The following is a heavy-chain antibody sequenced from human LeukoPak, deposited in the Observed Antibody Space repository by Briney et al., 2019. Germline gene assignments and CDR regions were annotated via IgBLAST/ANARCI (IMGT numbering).Heavy chain of an antibody. V-gene: IGHV1-18*01. CDR2: ISGYNGET. CDR1: GYTFTTYG. Sequence: VASVKVSCKASGYTFTTYGITWVRQAPGQGLEWVGWISGYNGETNYAEKLQGRVTMTRDTSTSTAYMELRSLRSDDTAVYYCAGDGSGTYYPAGVGWFDPWGHGTLVTVSS. J-gene: IGHJ5*02. D-gene: IGHD3-10*01. CDR3: AGDGSGTYYPAGVGWFDP.